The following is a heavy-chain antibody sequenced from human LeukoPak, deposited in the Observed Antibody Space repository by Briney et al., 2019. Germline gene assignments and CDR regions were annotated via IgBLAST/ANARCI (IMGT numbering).Heavy chain of an antibody. J-gene: IGHJ4*02. V-gene: IGHV1-2*04. CDR3: ARDEGSGDTSNFDY. CDR2: INPNSGGT. Sequence: ASVKVSCKASGYTFTGYYMHWVRQAPGQGLEWMGWINPNSGGTNYAQKFQGWVTMTRDTSTSTVYMELSSLRSEDTAVYYCARDEGSGDTSNFDYWGQGTLVTVSS. D-gene: IGHD6-19*01. CDR1: GYTFTGYY.